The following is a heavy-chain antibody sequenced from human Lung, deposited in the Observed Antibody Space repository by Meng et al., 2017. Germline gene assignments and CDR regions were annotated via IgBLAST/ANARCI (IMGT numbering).Heavy chain of an antibody. J-gene: IGHJ4*02. Sequence: QGPRVQSGGEVKQPGASVKVSCKPSGYKFPDYWLHWVRRAPGQGLEWMGRIDPKSGDTHYAQRFQGRVTMTGDTSISTAYMELSGLRSDDTAMYYCARDEDISAAGKLFGDYWGQGTLVTVSS. CDR2: IDPKSGDT. CDR1: GYKFPDYW. D-gene: IGHD6-13*01. CDR3: ARDEDISAAGKLFGDY. V-gene: IGHV1-2*06.